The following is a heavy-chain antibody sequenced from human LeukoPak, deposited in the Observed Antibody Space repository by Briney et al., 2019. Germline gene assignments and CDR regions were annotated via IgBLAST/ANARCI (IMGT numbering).Heavy chain of an antibody. J-gene: IGHJ4*02. CDR2: ISYDRSNK. D-gene: IGHD5-12*01. V-gene: IGHV3-30-3*01. CDR1: GFTFSSHA. Sequence: GRSLRLSCAASGFTFSSHALHWVRQAPGKGLEWVAVISYDRSNKYYADSVKGRFTIPRDNSKNTLYLQMNSLRAEDTAVYYCARAPGYSEYDQYYFDYWGQGTLVTVSS. CDR3: ARAPGYSEYDQYYFDY.